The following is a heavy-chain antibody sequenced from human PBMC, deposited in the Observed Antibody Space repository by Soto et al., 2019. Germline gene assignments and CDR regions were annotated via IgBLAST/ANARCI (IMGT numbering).Heavy chain of an antibody. J-gene: IGHJ4*02. CDR2: IHGDGGKI. D-gene: IGHD5-18*01. Sequence: EVQLVESGGGLVQPGGSLRLSCAASGFMFSAYWMSWVRQAPGKGLEWVANIHGDGGKIYYVDSVKGRFTISRDNAKRSLYLRMNSLRAEDTAVYYCARDFYGGYTYGPGDYWGQGALVAVSS. V-gene: IGHV3-7*01. CDR1: GFMFSAYW. CDR3: ARDFYGGYTYGPGDY.